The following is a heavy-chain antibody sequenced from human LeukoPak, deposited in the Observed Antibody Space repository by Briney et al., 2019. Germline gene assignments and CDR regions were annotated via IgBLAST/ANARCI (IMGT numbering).Heavy chain of an antibody. Sequence: ASVKVSCKASGYTFTGYYMHWVRQAPGQGLEWMGWINPNSGGTDYAQKFQGRVTMTRDTSISTAYMEVSRLRSDDTAVYYCARGAGSDYDSSGYPFDYWGQGTLVIVSS. CDR2: INPNSGGT. V-gene: IGHV1-2*02. CDR3: ARGAGSDYDSSGYPFDY. CDR1: GYTFTGYY. J-gene: IGHJ4*02. D-gene: IGHD3-22*01.